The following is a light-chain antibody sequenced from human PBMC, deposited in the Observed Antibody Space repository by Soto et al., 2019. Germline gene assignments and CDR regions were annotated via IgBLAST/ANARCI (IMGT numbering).Light chain of an antibody. V-gene: IGLV2-14*01. Sequence: QSVLTQPASVSGSPGQSITISCTGTSSDIGGYNSVSWYQHHPGKAPKLMISEVTNRPSGVSNRFSGSKSGNTASLTISGLQAEDEADYYCSSYRSSNTLYVFGTGTKVT. CDR3: SSYRSSNTLYV. J-gene: IGLJ1*01. CDR2: EVT. CDR1: SSDIGGYNS.